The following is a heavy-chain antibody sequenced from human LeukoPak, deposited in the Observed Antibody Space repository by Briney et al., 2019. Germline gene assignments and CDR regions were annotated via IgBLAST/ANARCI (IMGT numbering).Heavy chain of an antibody. D-gene: IGHD2-15*01. J-gene: IGHJ5*02. CDR2: IYYSGST. CDR3: ARSVVAATCWFDP. V-gene: IGHV4-39*01. CDR1: GGSISSSSYY. Sequence: SETLSLTCTVSGGSISSSSYYWGWIRQPPGKGLEWIGSIYYSGSTYYNPSLKSRVTISVDTSKNQFSLKLSSVTAADTAVYYCARSVVAATCWFDPWGQGTLVTVSS.